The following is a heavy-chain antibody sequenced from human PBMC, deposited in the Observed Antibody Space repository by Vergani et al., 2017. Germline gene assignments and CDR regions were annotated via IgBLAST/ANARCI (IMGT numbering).Heavy chain of an antibody. CDR2: IYTSGRT. D-gene: IGHD3-3*01. CDR3: AREGLSSTYYDFWSGYSYWYFDL. J-gene: IGHJ2*01. Sequence: QVQLQESGPGLVKPSQTLSLTCTVSGGSISSGSYYWSWIRQPAGKGLEWIGRIYTSGRTNYNPSLKSRVTISVDTSKNQFSLKLSSVTAADTAVYYCAREGLSSTYYDFWSGYSYWYFDLWGRGTLVTVSS. V-gene: IGHV4-61*02. CDR1: GGSISSGSYY.